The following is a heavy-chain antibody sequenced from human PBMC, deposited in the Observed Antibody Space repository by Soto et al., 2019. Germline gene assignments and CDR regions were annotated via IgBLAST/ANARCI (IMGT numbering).Heavy chain of an antibody. V-gene: IGHV4-59*08. D-gene: IGHD6-19*01. Sequence: ETLSLTCTVSGGSISSYYWSWIRQPPGKGLEWIGYIYYSGSTNYNPSLKSRVTISVDTSKNQFSLKLSSVTAADTAVYYCARHGKSSGWYYFDYWGQGTLVTVSS. J-gene: IGHJ4*02. CDR3: ARHGKSSGWYYFDY. CDR1: GGSISSYY. CDR2: IYYSGST.